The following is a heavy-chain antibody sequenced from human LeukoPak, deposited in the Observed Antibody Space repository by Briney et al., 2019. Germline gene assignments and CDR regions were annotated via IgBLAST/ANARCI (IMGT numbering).Heavy chain of an antibody. Sequence: SETLSLTCTVSGGSISSYYWSWVRQSPGKGLEWIGYIYYSGNTNYNPSLKSRVTISADTSNNQFSLKMTSVTAADTAIYYCARSFDKSVAGKYYFDYWGQGTLVTVSS. CDR1: GGSISSYY. CDR2: IYYSGNT. J-gene: IGHJ4*02. D-gene: IGHD6-19*01. V-gene: IGHV4-59*01. CDR3: ARSFDKSVAGKYYFDY.